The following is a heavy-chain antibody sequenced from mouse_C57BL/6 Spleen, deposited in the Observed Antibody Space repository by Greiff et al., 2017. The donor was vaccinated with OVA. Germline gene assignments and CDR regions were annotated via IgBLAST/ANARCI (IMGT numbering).Heavy chain of an antibody. CDR3: ARDPRRDYFDY. J-gene: IGHJ2*01. CDR1: GYSITSGYY. Sequence: EVKLQESGPGLVKPSQSLSLTCSVTGYSITSGYYWKWIRQFPGNKLEWMGYISYDGSNNYNPSLKNRISITRDTSKNQFVLKLNSLTTEDTATYYCARDPRRDYFDYWGQGTTLTVSS. CDR2: ISYDGSN. V-gene: IGHV3-6*01.